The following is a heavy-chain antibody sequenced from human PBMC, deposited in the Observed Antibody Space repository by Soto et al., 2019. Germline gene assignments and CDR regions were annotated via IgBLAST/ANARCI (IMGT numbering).Heavy chain of an antibody. CDR2: ISGTGGST. D-gene: IGHD2-2*01. Sequence: GGSLRLSCAASGFTFSSYSMSWVRRAPGKGLEWVSGISGTGGSTYYADSVKGRFTISRDNSKNTLYLQMNSLRADDTAIYYCARDSDCSSTSCYAAPYYGMDVWGQGTTVTVSS. J-gene: IGHJ6*02. CDR1: GFTFSSYS. V-gene: IGHV3-23*01. CDR3: ARDSDCSSTSCYAAPYYGMDV.